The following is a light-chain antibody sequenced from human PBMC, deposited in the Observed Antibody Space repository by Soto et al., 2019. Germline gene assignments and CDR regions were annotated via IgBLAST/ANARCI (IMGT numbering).Light chain of an antibody. CDR3: SSYTSSSTLV. CDR2: EVT. Sequence: QSALTQPASVSGSPGQSITISCTGTSRDVGGYNYVSWYQQHPGTAPKLMIYEVTDRPSGVSPRFSGSKSGNTPSLTISGLRADDAADYYCSSYTSSSTLVFGTGTKVTVL. J-gene: IGLJ1*01. CDR1: SRDVGGYNY. V-gene: IGLV2-14*01.